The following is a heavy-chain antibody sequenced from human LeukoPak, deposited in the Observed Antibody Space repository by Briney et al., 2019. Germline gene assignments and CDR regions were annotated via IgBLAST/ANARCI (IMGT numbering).Heavy chain of an antibody. Sequence: GGSLRLSCAASGFTFSNYAMSWVRQAPGKGLEWVSGISTSGGGIYYADSVKGRLTISRDNPKNTLYLQMHSLRAEDTAVYYCAKDGFDYYDSSGYYYFDYWGQGTLVTVSS. CDR2: ISTSGGGI. CDR1: GFTFSNYA. D-gene: IGHD3-22*01. V-gene: IGHV3-23*01. J-gene: IGHJ4*02. CDR3: AKDGFDYYDSSGYYYFDY.